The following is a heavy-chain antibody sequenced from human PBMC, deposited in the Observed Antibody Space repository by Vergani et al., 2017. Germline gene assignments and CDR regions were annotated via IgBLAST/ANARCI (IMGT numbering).Heavy chain of an antibody. CDR3: AREGYYGSGIYYYYYGMDV. V-gene: IGHV3-53*04. CDR2: IYSGVST. Sequence: EVQLVESGGGLVQPGGSLRLSCAASGFTVSSNYMSWVRQAPGKGLEWVSVIYSGVSTYYADSVKVRFTIARHNSKNTLYLQMNSLRAEDTAVYYCAREGYYGSGIYYYYYGMDVWGQGTTVTVSS. CDR1: GFTVSSNY. D-gene: IGHD3-10*01. J-gene: IGHJ6*02.